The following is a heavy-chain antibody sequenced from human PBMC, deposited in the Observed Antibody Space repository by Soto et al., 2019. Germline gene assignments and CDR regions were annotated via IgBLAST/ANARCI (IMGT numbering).Heavy chain of an antibody. V-gene: IGHV1-58*01. D-gene: IGHD3-22*01. Sequence: SVKVSCKASGFTFTSSAVQWVRQARGQRLEWIGWIVVGSGNTNYAQKFQERVTITRDMSTSTAYMELSSLRSEDTAVYYCAATNYYDSSGFFRSHNAFDIWGQGTMVTVSS. J-gene: IGHJ3*02. CDR2: IVVGSGNT. CDR1: GFTFTSSA. CDR3: AATNYYDSSGFFRSHNAFDI.